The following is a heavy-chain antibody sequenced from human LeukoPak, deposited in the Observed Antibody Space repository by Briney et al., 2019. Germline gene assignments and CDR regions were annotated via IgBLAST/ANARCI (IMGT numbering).Heavy chain of an antibody. CDR1: RFTFSSYA. CDR2: ISGSGDNT. Sequence: GGSLRLSCAASRFTFSSYAMSWVRQAPGKGLEWVSGISGSGDNTYYADSVKGRFTISRDNSKNTLYVQMNSLGTEDTAAYYCAKGSYYDSSGSFYFDYWGQGTLVTVSS. V-gene: IGHV3-23*01. CDR3: AKGSYYDSSGSFYFDY. D-gene: IGHD3-22*01. J-gene: IGHJ4*02.